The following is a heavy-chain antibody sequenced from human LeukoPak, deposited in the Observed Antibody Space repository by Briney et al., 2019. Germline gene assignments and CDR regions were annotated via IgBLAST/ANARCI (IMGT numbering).Heavy chain of an antibody. V-gene: IGHV3-33*01. CDR3: ARDLPYSSSWNFDY. D-gene: IGHD6-13*01. Sequence: GGSLRLSCAASGFTFSSYGIHWVRQAPGKGLEWVAVIWYDGSNKYYADSVKGRFTISRNNSKNTLYLQMNSLRAEDTAVYYCARDLPYSSSWNFDYWGQGTLVTVSS. CDR1: GFTFSSYG. J-gene: IGHJ4*02. CDR2: IWYDGSNK.